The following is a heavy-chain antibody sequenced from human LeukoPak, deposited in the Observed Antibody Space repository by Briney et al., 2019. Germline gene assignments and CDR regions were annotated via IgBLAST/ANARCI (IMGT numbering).Heavy chain of an antibody. J-gene: IGHJ5*02. CDR2: IYYSGST. V-gene: IGHV4-59*08. CDR3: ARLLGSHINYFDP. D-gene: IGHD2-21*01. Sequence: SETLSLTCTVSGGSISSYYWSWIRQPPGKGLEWIGYIYYSGSTNYNPSLKSRVTISVDTSKNQSSLKLSSVTAADTAVYYCARLLGSHINYFDPWGQGTLVTVSS. CDR1: GGSISSYY.